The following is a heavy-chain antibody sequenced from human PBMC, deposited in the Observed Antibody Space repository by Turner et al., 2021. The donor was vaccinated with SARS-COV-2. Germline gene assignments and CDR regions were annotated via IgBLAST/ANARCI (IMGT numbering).Heavy chain of an antibody. V-gene: IGHV3-7*03. D-gene: IGHD5-18*01. CDR1: GLTFSSYW. J-gene: IGHJ4*02. CDR2: IKQDESEK. CDR3: ATCGYSYHH. Sequence: EVQVVGSGGGLVQPGGSVRLSCAVSGLTFSSYWMSWVREAPGKGLEWVANIKQDESEKNYVVSVKGRFTISRDNAKNSLYLQMNSVRAEQTAVYYCATCGYSYHHWGQGTLVTVSS.